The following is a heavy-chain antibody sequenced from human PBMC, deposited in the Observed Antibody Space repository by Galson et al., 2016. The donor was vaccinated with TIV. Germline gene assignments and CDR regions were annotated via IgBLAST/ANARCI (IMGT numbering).Heavy chain of an antibody. J-gene: IGHJ1*01. V-gene: IGHV4-31*11. D-gene: IGHD1-26*01. Sequence: LSLTCDVSGGSISSGAYHWSWLRQHPGKALEWIGNIYDSGTTYYNPSLQSRVTISVDTSQNQFSLKLSSVTAADTAVYYCARWAETGSYYDYFQHWGQGTLVTVSS. CDR3: ARWAETGSYYDYFQH. CDR1: GGSISSGAYH. CDR2: IYDSGTT.